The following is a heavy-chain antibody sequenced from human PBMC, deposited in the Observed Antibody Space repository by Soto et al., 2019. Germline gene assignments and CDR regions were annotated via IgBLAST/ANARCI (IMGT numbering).Heavy chain of an antibody. CDR3: ARDSPGVTYRAPADS. D-gene: IGHD2-8*01. Sequence: GGSLRLSCSASGFTFSDRGFHWVRQAPGKGLEWVAVISYDGSDKYYADSVKGRFTISRDNSKKTLYLQMTSLRADDTAVYYCARDSPGVTYRAPADSCGQGTLVTVSS. CDR2: ISYDGSDK. CDR1: GFTFSDRG. V-gene: IGHV3-30*03. J-gene: IGHJ5*02.